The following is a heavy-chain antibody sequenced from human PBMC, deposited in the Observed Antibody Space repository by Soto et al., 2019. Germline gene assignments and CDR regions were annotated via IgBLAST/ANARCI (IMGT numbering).Heavy chain of an antibody. CDR2: IYHSGST. J-gene: IGHJ4*02. CDR3: ARDIRGYSYGPIDD. Sequence: PXXTLSLAFTVSGGSISSYYWRWVLQPPGKGLEWIGEIYHSGSTNYNPSLKSRVTISVDKSKNQFSLKLSSVTAADTAVYYCARDIRGYSYGPIDDWGQGTLVTVSS. D-gene: IGHD5-18*01. CDR1: GGSISSYY. V-gene: IGHV4-4*02.